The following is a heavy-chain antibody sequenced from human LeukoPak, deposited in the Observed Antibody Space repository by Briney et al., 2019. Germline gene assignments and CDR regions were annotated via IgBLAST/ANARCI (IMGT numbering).Heavy chain of an antibody. D-gene: IGHD3-3*01. CDR1: GGSISSGGYS. J-gene: IGHJ4*02. V-gene: IGHV4-31*03. Sequence: SQTLSLTCTVSGGSISSGGYSWSWIRQHPGKGLEWIGYIYYSGSTYYNPSLKSRVTISVDTSKNQFSLKLSSVTAADTAVYYCARGVDDFWSGYYFFDYWGQGALVSVSS. CDR3: ARGVDDFWSGYYFFDY. CDR2: IYYSGST.